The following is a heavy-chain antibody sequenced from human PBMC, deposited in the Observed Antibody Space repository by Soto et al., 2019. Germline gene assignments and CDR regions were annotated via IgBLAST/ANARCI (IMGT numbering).Heavy chain of an antibody. J-gene: IGHJ5*02. V-gene: IGHV4-61*08. CDR3: ARGYRRSPEDIVVVPAAENNWFDP. Sequence: PSETLSLTCTVSGGSISSGGYYWSWIRQHPGKGLEWIGYIYYSGSTNYNPSLKSRVTISVDTSKNQFSLKLSSVTAADTAVYYCARGYRRSPEDIVVVPAAENNWFDPWGQGTLVTVSS. CDR1: GGSISSGGYY. CDR2: IYYSGST. D-gene: IGHD2-2*01.